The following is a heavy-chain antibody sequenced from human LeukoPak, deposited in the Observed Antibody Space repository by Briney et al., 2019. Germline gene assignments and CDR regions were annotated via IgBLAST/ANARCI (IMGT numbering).Heavy chain of an antibody. Sequence: GGSLRLSCAASGFTFSNSGMNWVRQAPGKGLEWLSYISSSSSTIYYADSVKGRFTISRDNAKNSLYLQMNSLRDEDTAVYYCAKKYSSAWPCFDYWGQGVLVTVSS. CDR1: GFTFSNSG. J-gene: IGHJ4*03. V-gene: IGHV3-48*02. CDR2: ISSSSSTI. D-gene: IGHD6-19*01. CDR3: AKKYSSAWPCFDY.